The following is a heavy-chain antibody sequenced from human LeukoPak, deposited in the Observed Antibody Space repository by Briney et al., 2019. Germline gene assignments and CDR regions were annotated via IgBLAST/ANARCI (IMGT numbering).Heavy chain of an antibody. CDR3: ARDNWNYGPVALDY. J-gene: IGHJ4*02. D-gene: IGHD1-7*01. CDR2: IIPIFGTA. V-gene: IGHV1-69*06. Sequence: ASVKVSCKASGGTFSSYAISWVRQAPGQGLEWMGGIIPIFGTANYAQKFQGRVTITADKSTSTAYMELSSLRSEDTAVYYCARDNWNYGPVALDYWGQGTLVTVSS. CDR1: GGTFSSYA.